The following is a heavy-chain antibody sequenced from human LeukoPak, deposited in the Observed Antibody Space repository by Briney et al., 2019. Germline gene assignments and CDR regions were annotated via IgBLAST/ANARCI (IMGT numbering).Heavy chain of an antibody. J-gene: IGHJ4*02. CDR3: AKGRGDICYSGLEG. CDR1: GFTFSSNP. Sequence: VGSLRLSCAASGFTFSSNPMAWVRQAPGEGLECVSGICGSDTSTNYADSVTGRFTISRDNSKNTLYLQMNSLRADDTAVYYCAKGRGDICYSGLEGCGQGTLVTVSS. CDR2: ICGSDTST. D-gene: IGHD2-15*01. V-gene: IGHV3-23*01.